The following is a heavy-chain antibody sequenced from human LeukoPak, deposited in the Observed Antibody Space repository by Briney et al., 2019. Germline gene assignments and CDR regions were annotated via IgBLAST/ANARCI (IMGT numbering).Heavy chain of an antibody. CDR2: LHYSGST. CDR1: GVSISSYY. D-gene: IGHD5-24*01. Sequence: SETLSLTCTVSGVSISSYYWSWIRQPPGRGLEWIGYLHYSGSTNYNPSLKSRVTMSVDTSKNQFSLKVSSVTAADTAVYYCARGGPDVEMATTIDYWGQGTLVTVSS. CDR3: ARGGPDVEMATTIDY. V-gene: IGHV4-59*01. J-gene: IGHJ4*02.